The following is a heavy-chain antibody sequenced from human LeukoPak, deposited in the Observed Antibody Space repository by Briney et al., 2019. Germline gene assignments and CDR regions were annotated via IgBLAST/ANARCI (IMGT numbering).Heavy chain of an antibody. J-gene: IGHJ4*02. V-gene: IGHV4-31*03. Sequence: SETLSLTCTVSGGSISRGAYYWSGIRQHPGKGVEWIGYVHYSGSTYYNPSLKSRVTISVDTSKNQFSLNLSSVTAADTAVYYCARAPDPNFYDRSGFDYWGQGTLITVSS. CDR2: VHYSGST. CDR3: ARAPDPNFYDRSGFDY. D-gene: IGHD3-22*01. CDR1: GGSISRGAYY.